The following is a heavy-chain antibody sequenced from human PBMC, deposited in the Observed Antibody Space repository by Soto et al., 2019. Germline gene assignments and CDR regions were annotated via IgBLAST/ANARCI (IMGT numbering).Heavy chain of an antibody. CDR2: IYYSGST. D-gene: IGHD1-7*01. CDR1: GGSVSSGSYY. Sequence: PSETLSLTCTVSGGSVSSGSYYWSWIRQPPGKGLEWIGYIYYSGSTNYNPSLKSRVTISVDTSKNQFSLKLSSVTAADTAVYYCASGPKLELRHYYGMDVWGQGTTVTV. V-gene: IGHV4-61*01. J-gene: IGHJ6*02. CDR3: ASGPKLELRHYYGMDV.